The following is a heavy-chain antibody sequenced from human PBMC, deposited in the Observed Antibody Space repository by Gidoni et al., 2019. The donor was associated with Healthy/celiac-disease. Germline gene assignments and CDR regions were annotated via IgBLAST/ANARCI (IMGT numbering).Heavy chain of an antibody. CDR2: IYSGGST. CDR1: GFTVSSNY. Sequence: EVQLVESGGGLIQPGGSLRLSYPASGFTVSSNYMSWVRQAPGKGLEWVSVIYSGGSTYYADSVKGRFTISRDNSKNTLYLQMNSLRAEDTAVYYCARALGDFWSGYKYYFDYWGQGTLVTVSS. V-gene: IGHV3-53*01. CDR3: ARALGDFWSGYKYYFDY. D-gene: IGHD3-3*01. J-gene: IGHJ4*02.